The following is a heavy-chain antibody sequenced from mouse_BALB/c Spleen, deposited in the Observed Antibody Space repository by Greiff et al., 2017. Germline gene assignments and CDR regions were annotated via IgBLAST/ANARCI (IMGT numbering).Heavy chain of an antibody. CDR1: GYSITSGYY. J-gene: IGHJ2*01. CDR2: ISYDGSN. D-gene: IGHD1-1*01. V-gene: IGHV3-6*02. CDR3: ARGEITSYYFDY. Sequence: DVKLQESGPGLVKPSQSLSLTCSVTGYSITSGYYWNWIRQFPGNKLEWMGYISYDGSNNYNPSLKNRISITRDTSKNQFFLKLNSVTTEDTATYYCARGEITSYYFDYGGQGTTLTVSS.